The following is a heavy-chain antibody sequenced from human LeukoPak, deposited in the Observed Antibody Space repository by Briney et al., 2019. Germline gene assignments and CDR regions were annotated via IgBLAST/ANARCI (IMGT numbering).Heavy chain of an antibody. D-gene: IGHD1-20*01. CDR1: GFTFSNYW. V-gene: IGHV3-74*01. CDR3: ATYNWEYEADY. Sequence: GGSLRLSCAASGFTFSNYWIYWVGQFPGKGLVWVSRISPDGMDTSHAGSVKGRFTISRDNAKNTIYLQMNSLRAEDTAVYYCATYNWEYEADYWGQGTLVTVSS. J-gene: IGHJ4*02. CDR2: ISPDGMDT.